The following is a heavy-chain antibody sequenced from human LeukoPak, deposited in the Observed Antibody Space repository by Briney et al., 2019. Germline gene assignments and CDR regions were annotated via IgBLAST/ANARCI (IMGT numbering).Heavy chain of an antibody. D-gene: IGHD2-2*01. Sequence: GESLKISCKGSGYSFTSYWIGWVRQMPGKGLEWMGIIYPGDSDTRYSPSFQGQVTISADKSISTAYLQWSSLKASDTAMCYCARQTDVVVVPAATYYYYGMDVWGQGTTVTVSS. J-gene: IGHJ6*02. CDR1: GYSFTSYW. CDR3: ARQTDVVVVPAATYYYYGMDV. V-gene: IGHV5-51*01. CDR2: IYPGDSDT.